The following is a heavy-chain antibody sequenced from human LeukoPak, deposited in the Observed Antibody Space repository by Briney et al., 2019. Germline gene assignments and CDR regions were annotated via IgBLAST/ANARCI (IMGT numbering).Heavy chain of an antibody. CDR3: ARGLRTPATYDFWSGYYYNWFDP. V-gene: IGHV4-31*03. D-gene: IGHD3-3*01. CDR1: GGSISSGGYY. Sequence: SQTLSLTCTVSGGSISSGGYYWSWIRQHPGKGLEWIGYIYYSGSTYYNPSLKSRVTISVDTSKNQCSLKLSFVTAADTAVYYCARGLRTPATYDFWSGYYYNWFDPWGQGTLVTVSS. J-gene: IGHJ5*02. CDR2: IYYSGST.